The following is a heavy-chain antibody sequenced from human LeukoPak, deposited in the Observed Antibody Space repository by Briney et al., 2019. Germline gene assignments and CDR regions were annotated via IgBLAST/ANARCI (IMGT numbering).Heavy chain of an antibody. J-gene: IGHJ3*02. CDR1: GYTFTGYY. CDR2: INPNSGGT. CDR3: ASLGYCSGGSCYSEAFDI. V-gene: IGHV1-2*02. Sequence: ASVKVSCKASGYTFTGYYMHWVRQAPGQGLEWMGWINPNSGGTNYAQKFQGRVTMTRDTSISTACMELSRLRSDDTAVYYCASLGYCSGGSCYSEAFDIWGQGTMVTVSS. D-gene: IGHD2-15*01.